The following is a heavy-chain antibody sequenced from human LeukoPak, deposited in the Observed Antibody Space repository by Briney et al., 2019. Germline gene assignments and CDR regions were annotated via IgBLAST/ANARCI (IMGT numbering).Heavy chain of an antibody. D-gene: IGHD5-18*01. J-gene: IGHJ4*02. V-gene: IGHV4-4*02. Sequence: SGTLSLTCAVSGGSISSSNWWSWVRQPPGKGLEWIGEIYHSGSTNYNPSLKSRVTISVDKSKNQFSLKLSSVTAADTAVYYCASVDTAMAHDIPFDYWGQGTLVTVSS. CDR3: ASVDTAMAHDIPFDY. CDR2: IYHSGST. CDR1: GGSISSSNW.